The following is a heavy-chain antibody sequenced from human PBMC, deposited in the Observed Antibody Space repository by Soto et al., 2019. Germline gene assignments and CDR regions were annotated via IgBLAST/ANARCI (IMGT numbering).Heavy chain of an antibody. Sequence: QVQLVQSGAEVKKPGSSVKVSCKASGGTFSNFAISWVRQAPGQGLEWMGGIIPVFGTPNYPQKFQDRSTITADESASTAYMELSNLGSKDTAVYYCASGRDGYFYFEYWGQGTLVTVSS. V-gene: IGHV1-69*01. CDR3: ASGRDGYFYFEY. CDR2: IIPVFGTP. CDR1: GGTFSNFA. J-gene: IGHJ4*02. D-gene: IGHD3-22*01.